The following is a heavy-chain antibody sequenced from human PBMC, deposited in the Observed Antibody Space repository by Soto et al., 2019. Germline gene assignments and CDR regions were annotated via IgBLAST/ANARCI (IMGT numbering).Heavy chain of an antibody. V-gene: IGHV3-21*01. J-gene: IGHJ6*02. CDR3: ARDKTTGRYYYYGMDV. CDR2: ISSSSSYI. D-gene: IGHD4-17*01. CDR1: GFTFSSYS. Sequence: PGGSLRLSCAASGFTFSSYSMNWVRQAPGKGLEWVSSISSSSSYIYYADSVKGRFTTSRDNAKNSLYLQMNSLRAEDTAVYYCARDKTTGRYYYYGMDVWGQGTTVTVSS.